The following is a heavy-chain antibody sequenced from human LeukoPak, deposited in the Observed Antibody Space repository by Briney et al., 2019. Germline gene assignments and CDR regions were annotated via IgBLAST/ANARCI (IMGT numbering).Heavy chain of an antibody. CDR2: INVKSEGGTT. CDR3: TNGSGPASHMDV. D-gene: IGHD3-10*01. Sequence: GGSLRLSCAASGFTFSNAWMSWVRQAPGKGLEWVGRINVKSEGGTTDYAAPVKGRFTISRDDSKSTLSLQMNSLKTEDTAVYYCTNGSGPASHMDVWGQGTTVTVSS. V-gene: IGHV3-15*01. J-gene: IGHJ6*02. CDR1: GFTFSNAW.